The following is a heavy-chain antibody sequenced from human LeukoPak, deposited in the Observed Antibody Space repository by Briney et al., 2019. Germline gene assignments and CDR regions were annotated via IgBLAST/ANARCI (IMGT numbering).Heavy chain of an antibody. Sequence: GESLKISCKGSGYTFTSYWIGWVRQAPGQGLEWMGWISAYNGNTNYAQKLQGRVTTTTDTSTSTAYMELRSLRSDDTAVYYCARVGLMDFGYSSGWYGGEKFPCYFDYWGQGTLVTVSS. V-gene: IGHV1-18*04. D-gene: IGHD6-19*01. CDR1: GYTFTSYW. CDR2: ISAYNGNT. CDR3: ARVGLMDFGYSSGWYGGEKFPCYFDY. J-gene: IGHJ4*02.